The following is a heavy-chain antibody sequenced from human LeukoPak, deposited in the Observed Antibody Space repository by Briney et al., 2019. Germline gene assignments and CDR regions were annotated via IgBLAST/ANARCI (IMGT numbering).Heavy chain of an antibody. CDR2: ISSSSSYI. V-gene: IGHV3-21*01. D-gene: IGHD5-18*01. Sequence: GGSLRLSCAAFGFTFSSYSMNWVRQAPGKGLEWVSSISSSSSYIYYADSVKGRFTISRDNAKNSLYLQMNSLRAEDTAVYYCARDQDTAMDEGYFDYWGQGTLVTVSS. J-gene: IGHJ4*02. CDR3: ARDQDTAMDEGYFDY. CDR1: GFTFSSYS.